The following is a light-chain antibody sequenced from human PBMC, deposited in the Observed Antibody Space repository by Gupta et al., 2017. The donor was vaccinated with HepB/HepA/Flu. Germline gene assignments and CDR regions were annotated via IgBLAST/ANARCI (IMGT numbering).Light chain of an antibody. CDR3: QVWYSNNVK. V-gene: IGLV3-9*01. CDR1: NIGSKK. CDR2: RDD. J-gene: IGLJ2*01. Sequence: SSALTQPLSVSVAPGQTATITCGGDNIGSKKRHWYQHRAGQAPLLVIYRDDNRPAGIPERFSGSNSGSTATLTMCRAQAGDEDDYYWQVWYSNNVKFGGGTKLTVL.